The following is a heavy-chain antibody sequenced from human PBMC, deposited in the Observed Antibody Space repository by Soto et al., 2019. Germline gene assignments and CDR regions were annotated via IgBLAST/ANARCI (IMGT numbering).Heavy chain of an antibody. V-gene: IGHV3-23*01. CDR3: AKSGGQWLARGYYFDY. J-gene: IGHJ4*02. D-gene: IGHD6-19*01. CDR2: ISGSGGST. CDR1: GFTFSSYA. Sequence: GGSLRLSCAASGFTFSSYAMSWVRQAPGKGLEWVSAISGSGGSTYYADSAKGRFTISRDNSKNTLYLQMNSLRAEDTAVYYCAKSGGQWLARGYYFDYWGQGTLVTVSS.